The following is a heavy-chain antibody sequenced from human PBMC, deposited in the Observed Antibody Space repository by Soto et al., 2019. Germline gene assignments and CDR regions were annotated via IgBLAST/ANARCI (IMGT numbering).Heavy chain of an antibody. CDR2: ISGSGSTI. CDR1: GFIFSDYY. J-gene: IGHJ4*02. D-gene: IGHD6-13*01. CDR3: AKVAYSRYGPMGY. V-gene: IGHV3-11*01. Sequence: GGSLRLSCEASGFIFSDYYMSWIRQAPGKGLEWVSYISGSGSTIYLADSVKGRFTISRDNAKNTLYLQMNSLRAEDTAVYYCAKVAYSRYGPMGYWGQGTLVTVSS.